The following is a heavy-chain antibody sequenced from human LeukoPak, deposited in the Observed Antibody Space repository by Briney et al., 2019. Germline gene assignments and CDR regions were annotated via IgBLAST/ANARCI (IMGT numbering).Heavy chain of an antibody. CDR1: GYTFISYR. V-gene: IGHV1-18*01. Sequence: ASVKVSCKTSGYTFISYRISWVRQAPGQGLEWMGWISAYNGNTNYAQKLQGRVTMTTDTSTSTAYMELRSLRSDDTAVYYCARDSGSSWYVHFQHWGQGTLVTVSS. J-gene: IGHJ1*01. CDR3: ARDSGSSWYVHFQH. CDR2: ISAYNGNT. D-gene: IGHD6-13*01.